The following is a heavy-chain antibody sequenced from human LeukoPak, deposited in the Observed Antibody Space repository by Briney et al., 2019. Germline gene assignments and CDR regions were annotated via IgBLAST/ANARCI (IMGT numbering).Heavy chain of an antibody. D-gene: IGHD3-22*01. CDR3: ARVPYDSSGYYYRYYYYYYMDV. Sequence: GGSLRLSCAASGFTFSDYYMSWIRQAPGKGLEWVSYISSSGSTIYYADSVKGRFTISRDNAKNSLYLQMNGLRAEDTAVYYCARVPYDSSGYYYRYYYYYYMDVWGKGTTVTVSS. CDR1: GFTFSDYY. CDR2: ISSSGSTI. J-gene: IGHJ6*03. V-gene: IGHV3-11*01.